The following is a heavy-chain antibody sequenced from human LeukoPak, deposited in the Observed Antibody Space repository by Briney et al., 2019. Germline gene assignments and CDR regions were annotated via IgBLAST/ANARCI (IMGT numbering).Heavy chain of an antibody. CDR1: GGSVSSGSYY. CDR3: ARVGDVLRYFDWLHPFDY. Sequence: SETLSLTCTVSGGSVSSGSYYSGWIRQPPGKGLEWIGYIYYSGSTNYNPSLKSRVTISVDTSKNQFSLKLSSVTAADTAVYYCARVGDVLRYFDWLHPFDYWGQGTLVTVSS. J-gene: IGHJ4*02. D-gene: IGHD3-9*01. CDR2: IYYSGST. V-gene: IGHV4-61*01.